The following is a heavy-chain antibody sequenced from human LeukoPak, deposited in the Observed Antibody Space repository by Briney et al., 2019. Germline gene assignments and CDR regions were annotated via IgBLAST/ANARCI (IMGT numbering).Heavy chain of an antibody. Sequence: GASVKVSCKASGYTFTSYGISWVRQAPGQGLEWMGWISAYNGNTNYAQKLQGRVTMTTDTSTSTAYMELRSLRSDDTAVYYCAREADFWSGYGDYRGFDPWGQGTLVTVSS. J-gene: IGHJ5*02. V-gene: IGHV1-18*01. D-gene: IGHD3-3*01. CDR3: AREADFWSGYGDYRGFDP. CDR1: GYTFTSYG. CDR2: ISAYNGNT.